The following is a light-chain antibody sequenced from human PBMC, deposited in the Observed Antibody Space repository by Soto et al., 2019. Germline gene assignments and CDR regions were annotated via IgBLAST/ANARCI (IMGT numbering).Light chain of an antibody. CDR2: XAS. CDR3: QQRSNWPT. CDR1: NSIVLA. J-gene: IGKJ1*01. Sequence: EIVLTQSPATLSLSRGERATLYXRASNSIVLAIPWYQHRPGKATRXXIYXASSRATVIPARFSGSGCGTDFTITISSLEPEDVEVYCCQQRSNWPTFGQGTKVDIK. V-gene: IGKV3-11*01.